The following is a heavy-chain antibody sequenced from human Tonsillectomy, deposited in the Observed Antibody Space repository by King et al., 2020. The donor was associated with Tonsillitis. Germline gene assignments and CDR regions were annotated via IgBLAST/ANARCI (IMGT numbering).Heavy chain of an antibody. J-gene: IGHJ6*02. CDR2: IWNDGSNK. CDR1: GFTFSSYG. CDR3: AREGRYCSSTSCYPGGMDV. Sequence: VQLVESGGGVVQPGRSLRLSCAASGFTFSSYGMHWVRQSPGKGLEWVALIWNDGSNKDYTDSVKGRFTISRDNSKNTLYLQMNSLRAEDTAVYYCAREGRYCSSTSCYPGGMDVWGQGTTVTVSS. V-gene: IGHV3-33*01. D-gene: IGHD2-2*01.